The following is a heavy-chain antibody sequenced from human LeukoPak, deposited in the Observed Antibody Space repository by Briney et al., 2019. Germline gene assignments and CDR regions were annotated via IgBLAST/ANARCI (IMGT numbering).Heavy chain of an antibody. V-gene: IGHV4-39*01. CDR3: ARRSSLVVADY. J-gene: IGHJ4*02. Sequence: SETLSLTCTVSGGSISSSSYYWGWIRQPPGKGLEWIGSIYYSGSTYYNPSLKRRVTISVDTSKNQFSLKLSSVTAADTAVYYCARRSSLVVADYWGQGTLVTVSS. CDR2: IYYSGST. CDR1: GGSISSSSYY. D-gene: IGHD2-15*01.